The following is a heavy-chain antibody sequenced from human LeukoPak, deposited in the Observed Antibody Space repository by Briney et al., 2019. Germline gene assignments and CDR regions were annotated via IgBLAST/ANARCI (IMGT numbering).Heavy chain of an antibody. D-gene: IGHD3-3*01. CDR3: VKDQGECPGSRCYLRFLEY. CDR1: GFTFSTYG. Sequence: GGSLRLSCAAPGFTFSTYGMHWVRQAPGKGLEWVTFVRYDQSATVYADSVQGRFAISRDNSKNTVYLQMNSLRVEDTALYFCVKDQGECPGSRCYLRFLEYWGQGTLVIVSS. J-gene: IGHJ4*02. CDR2: VRYDQSAT. V-gene: IGHV3-30*02.